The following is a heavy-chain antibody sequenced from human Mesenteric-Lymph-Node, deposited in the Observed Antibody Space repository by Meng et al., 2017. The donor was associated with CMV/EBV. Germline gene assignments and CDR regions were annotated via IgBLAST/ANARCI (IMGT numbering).Heavy chain of an antibody. V-gene: IGHV1-69*01. CDR1: GGTFGTSA. CDR2: IIPIYGTA. CDR3: ARSISAAGAFDY. D-gene: IGHD6-13*01. Sequence: CKASGGTFGTSAISWVRQAPGQGLEWMGGIIPIYGTANYAQKLQGRVTITADESTSTAYMELSSLRSEDTAIYYCARSISAAGAFDYWGQGTLVTVSS. J-gene: IGHJ4*02.